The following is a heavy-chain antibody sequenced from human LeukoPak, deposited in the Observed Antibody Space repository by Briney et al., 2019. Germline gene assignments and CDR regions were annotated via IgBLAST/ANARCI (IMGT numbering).Heavy chain of an antibody. CDR2: ISSNGGST. J-gene: IGHJ6*03. CDR3: ARETLAVAGNFYYYYMDV. V-gene: IGHV3-64*01. CDR1: GFTFSSYA. Sequence: PGGSLRLSCAASGFTFSSYAMHWVRQAPGKGLEYVSAISSNGGSTYYANSVKGRFTISRDNSKNTLYLQMGSLRAEDMAVYYCARETLAVAGNFYYYYMDVWGKGTTVTVSS. D-gene: IGHD6-19*01.